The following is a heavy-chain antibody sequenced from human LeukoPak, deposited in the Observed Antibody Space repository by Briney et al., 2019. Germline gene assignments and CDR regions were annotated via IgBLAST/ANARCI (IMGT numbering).Heavy chain of an antibody. V-gene: IGHV3-11*01. D-gene: IGHD3-3*01. CDR3: AREYYDFWSGYSHYYYYMDV. CDR1: GFTFSDYY. Sequence: GGSLRLSCAASGFTFSDYYMSWIRQAPGKGLEWVSYISSSGSTIYYADSVKGRFTISRDNAKNSLYLQMNSLRAEDTGVYYCAREYYDFWSGYSHYYYYMDVWGKGTTVTVSS. J-gene: IGHJ6*03. CDR2: ISSSGSTI.